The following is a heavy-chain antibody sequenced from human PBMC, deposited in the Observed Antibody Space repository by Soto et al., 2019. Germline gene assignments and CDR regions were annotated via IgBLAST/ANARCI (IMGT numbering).Heavy chain of an antibody. V-gene: IGHV3-7*01. CDR2: INQDGNEK. Sequence: GGSLRLSCAASGFTFSSYWMSWVRQAPGKGLEWVANINQDGNEKYFVDSVKGRFTISRDNAKNSLYLQMNSLRAEDTAVYYCARDIRLGDLRWLHHWGQGTLVTVSS. CDR3: ARDIRLGDLRWLHH. CDR1: GFTFSSYW. D-gene: IGHD3-10*01. J-gene: IGHJ5*02.